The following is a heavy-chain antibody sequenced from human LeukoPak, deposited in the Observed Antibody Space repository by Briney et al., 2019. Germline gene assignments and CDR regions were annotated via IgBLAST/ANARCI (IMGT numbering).Heavy chain of an antibody. CDR3: ARGGSVEMATGDFDY. J-gene: IGHJ4*02. V-gene: IGHV4-4*07. CDR2: IYTSGST. D-gene: IGHD5-24*01. CDR1: GGSISSYY. Sequence: SETLSLTCTVSGGSISSYYWSWIRQPAGKGLEWIGRIYTSGSTNYNPSLKSRVTMSVDTSKNQFSLKLSSVTAADTAVYYCARGGSVEMATGDFDYWGQGTLVTVSS.